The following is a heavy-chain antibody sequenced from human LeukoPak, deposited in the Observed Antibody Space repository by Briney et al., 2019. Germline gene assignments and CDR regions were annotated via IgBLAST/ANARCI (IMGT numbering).Heavy chain of an antibody. CDR3: ASQPAAADVDY. Sequence: PGGSLRLSCATSGFTFSNFWVTWVRQAPGKGLEWVANIKQDGSEKNYVESVKGRFTISRDNAKNSLYLQMNGLRAEDTAVYYCASQPAAADVDYWGQGTLVTVSS. CDR2: IKQDGSEK. J-gene: IGHJ4*02. CDR1: GFTFSNFW. V-gene: IGHV3-7*03. D-gene: IGHD2-2*01.